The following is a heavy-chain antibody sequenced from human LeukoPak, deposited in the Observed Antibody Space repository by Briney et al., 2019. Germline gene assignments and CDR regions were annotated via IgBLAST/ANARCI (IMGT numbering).Heavy chain of an antibody. Sequence: GASVKVSCKASGFTFTSSAVQWVRQARGQRLEWIGWIVVGSGNTNYAQKFQERVTITRDMSTSTAYMELSSLRSGDTAVYYCARGYSYGYIYYYYGMDVWGQGTTVTVSS. CDR1: GFTFTSSA. J-gene: IGHJ6*02. CDR3: ARGYSYGYIYYYYGMDV. V-gene: IGHV1-58*01. D-gene: IGHD5-18*01. CDR2: IVVGSGNT.